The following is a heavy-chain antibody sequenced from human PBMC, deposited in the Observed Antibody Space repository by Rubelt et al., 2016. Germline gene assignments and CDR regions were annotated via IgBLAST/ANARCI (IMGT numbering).Heavy chain of an antibody. D-gene: IGHD3-10*01. CDR2: INHSGST. CDR1: GGSFSGYY. V-gene: IGHV4-34*01. CDR3: ARDSGGGQPTTGALDS. Sequence: QVQLQQWGAGLLKPSETLSLTCAVYGGSFSGYYWTWIRQPPGKGLEWIGEINHSGSTNYNPSLKSRVTISIDTSKNQFSLKLGFLAAADTAVYYVARDSGGGQPTTGALDSWGQGTMVTVSS. J-gene: IGHJ3*02.